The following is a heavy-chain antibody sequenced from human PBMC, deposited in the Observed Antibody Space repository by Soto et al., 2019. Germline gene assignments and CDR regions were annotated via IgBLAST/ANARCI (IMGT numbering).Heavy chain of an antibody. Sequence: GESLKISCNGSGYIFTSYWISWVRQMPGKGLEWMGRIDPSDSYTNYSPSFQGHVTISADKSISTAYLQWSSLKASDTAMYYCARLGVAVAADGMDVWGQGTTVTVSS. D-gene: IGHD6-19*01. J-gene: IGHJ6*02. V-gene: IGHV5-10-1*01. CDR3: ARLGVAVAADGMDV. CDR1: GYIFTSYW. CDR2: IDPSDSYT.